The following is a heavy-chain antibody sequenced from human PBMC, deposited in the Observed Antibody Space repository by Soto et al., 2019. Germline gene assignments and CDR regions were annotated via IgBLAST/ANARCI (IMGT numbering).Heavy chain of an antibody. CDR3: ARWAMNSTPLEAAAGDFDY. V-gene: IGHV5-51*01. CDR1: GYSFTSYW. Sequence: PGESLKISCKGSGYSFTSYWIGWVRQMPGKGLEWMGIIDPGDSDTRYSPSFQGQVTISADKSSGTAYLQSSSMKASDRAMYYCARWAMNSTPLEAAAGDFDYWGHGTLAPASS. CDR2: IDPGDSDT. D-gene: IGHD6-13*01. J-gene: IGHJ4*01.